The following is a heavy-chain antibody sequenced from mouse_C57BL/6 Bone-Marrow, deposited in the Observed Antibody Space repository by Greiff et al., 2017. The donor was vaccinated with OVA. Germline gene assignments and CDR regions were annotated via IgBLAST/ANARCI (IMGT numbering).Heavy chain of an antibody. Sequence: QVQLKESGPGLVAPSQSLSITCTVSGFSLTSYGVAWVRQPPGKGLEWLGVIWGGGSTNYNSALMSRLSISKDNSKSQVFLKMNSLQTDDTAMYYCASHYYGSRDWFAYWGQGTLVTVAA. CDR2: IWGGGST. CDR1: GFSLTSYG. D-gene: IGHD1-1*01. CDR3: ASHYYGSRDWFAY. V-gene: IGHV2-9*01. J-gene: IGHJ3*01.